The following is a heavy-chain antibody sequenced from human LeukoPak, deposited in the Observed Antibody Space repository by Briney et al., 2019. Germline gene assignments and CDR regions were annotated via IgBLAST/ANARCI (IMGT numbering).Heavy chain of an antibody. CDR3: ARDGGIAARLGDPH. Sequence: ASVKVSCKASGYTFTDYYMHWVRQAPGQGLEWMGWINPNSGGTNYAQKFQGRVTMTRDTSISTAYMDLSRLRSDDTAVYYCARDGGIAARLGDPHWGQGTLVTVSS. D-gene: IGHD6-6*01. CDR1: GYTFTDYY. J-gene: IGHJ4*02. V-gene: IGHV1-2*02. CDR2: INPNSGGT.